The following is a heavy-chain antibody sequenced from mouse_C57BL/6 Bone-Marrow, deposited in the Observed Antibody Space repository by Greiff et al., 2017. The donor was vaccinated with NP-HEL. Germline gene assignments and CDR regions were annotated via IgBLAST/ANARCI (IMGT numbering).Heavy chain of an antibody. CDR2: IYPRSGNT. D-gene: IGHD2-12*01. CDR3: AGWYYTYDDPSYAMDY. Sequence: QVQLQQSGAELARPGASVKLSCTASGFTFTSDGMRWVKQRTGQGLEWIGEIYPRSGNTDYDSKFKGKATLTADTSSSTAYLELRSLTSEDSAVYFGAGWYYTYDDPSYAMDYWGQGTSVTVSS. J-gene: IGHJ4*01. CDR1: GFTFTSDG. V-gene: IGHV1-81*01.